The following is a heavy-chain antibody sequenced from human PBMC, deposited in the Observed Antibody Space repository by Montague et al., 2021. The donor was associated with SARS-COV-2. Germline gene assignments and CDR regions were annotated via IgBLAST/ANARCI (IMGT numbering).Heavy chain of an antibody. D-gene: IGHD3-3*01. CDR3: ARRITIYAFDI. J-gene: IGHJ3*02. Sequence: PALVKPTQTLTLTCTFSGFSLTTIGMCVGWIRQPPGKALEWLALIYWDDDKRYSPSLKSRLTITKDTSKNQVVLTMTNMDPVDTATYYCARRITIYAFDIWGQGTMVTVSS. CDR2: IYWDDDK. V-gene: IGHV2-5*08. CDR1: GFSLTTIGMC.